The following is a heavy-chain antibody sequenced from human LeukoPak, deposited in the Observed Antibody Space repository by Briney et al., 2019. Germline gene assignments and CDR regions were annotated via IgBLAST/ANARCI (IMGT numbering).Heavy chain of an antibody. CDR1: GFTFNNYA. V-gene: IGHV3-23*01. J-gene: IGHJ2*01. D-gene: IGHD6-13*01. CDR2: ISPSGDST. Sequence: GGSLRLSCAASGFTFNNYAMNWVRQAPGKGLEWVSHISPSGDSTYYADSVKGRFTISRDSSKNTLSLQMNSLRAEDTAVYYCAKDYSSPLAFDLWGRGTLVTVSS. CDR3: AKDYSSPLAFDL.